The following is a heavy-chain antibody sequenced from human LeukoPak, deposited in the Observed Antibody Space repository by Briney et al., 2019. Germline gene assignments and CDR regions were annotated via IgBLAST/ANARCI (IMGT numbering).Heavy chain of an antibody. CDR1: GGTFSSYA. CDR2: IIPILGIA. D-gene: IGHD3-22*01. Sequence: GSSVKVSCKASGGTFSSYAISWVRQAPGQGLEWMGRIIPILGIANYAQKFQGRVTITADKSTSTAYMELSSLRSEDTAVYYCATHRSTMIVYWFDPWGRGTLVTVSS. J-gene: IGHJ5*02. CDR3: ATHRSTMIVYWFDP. V-gene: IGHV1-69*04.